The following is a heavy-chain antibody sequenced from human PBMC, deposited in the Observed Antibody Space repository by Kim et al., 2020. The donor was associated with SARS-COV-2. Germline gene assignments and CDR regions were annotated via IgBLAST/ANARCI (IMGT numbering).Heavy chain of an antibody. D-gene: IGHD1-7*01. J-gene: IGHJ4*02. CDR2: VNHSGST. CDR1: GGSFSGYY. Sequence: SETLSLTCAVYGGSFSGYYWSWSRQPPGKGLEWIWEVNHSGSTNYNPSLKSRVTISVDTSKNQYALTLSSVTAADTAVYYCARRSALFNWNYRSTFDYGCEGTVVTVSS. CDR3: ARRSALFNWNYRSTFDY. V-gene: IGHV4-34*01.